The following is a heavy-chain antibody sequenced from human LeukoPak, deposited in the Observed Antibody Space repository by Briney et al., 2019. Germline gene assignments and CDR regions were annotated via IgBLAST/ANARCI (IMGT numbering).Heavy chain of an antibody. CDR3: AGASVAVAGNYYYGMDV. J-gene: IGHJ6*02. D-gene: IGHD6-19*01. CDR1: GGTFSSYA. V-gene: IGHV1-69*04. Sequence: SVKVSCKASGGTFSSYAISWVRQAPGQGLEWMGRIIPILGIANYAQKFQGRVTITADKSTSTAYMELSSLRSEDTAVYYCAGASVAVAGNYYYGMDVWGQGTTVTVSS. CDR2: IIPILGIA.